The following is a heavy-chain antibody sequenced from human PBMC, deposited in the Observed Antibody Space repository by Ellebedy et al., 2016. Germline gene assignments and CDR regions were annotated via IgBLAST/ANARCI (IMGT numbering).Heavy chain of an antibody. J-gene: IGHJ4*02. CDR1: GFTFDYFG. CDR3: AREDLGYCNGGSCLIFDY. CDR2: IWYDGSTE. Sequence: GGSLRLSCATSGFTFDYFGIHWVRQAPGKGLEWVAFIWYDGSTEYYADSVKGRFTISRDNPKNTLYLQMNRLSAEDTAGFYCAREDLGYCNGGSCLIFDYWGQGTLVTVSS. V-gene: IGHV3-30*02. D-gene: IGHD2-15*01.